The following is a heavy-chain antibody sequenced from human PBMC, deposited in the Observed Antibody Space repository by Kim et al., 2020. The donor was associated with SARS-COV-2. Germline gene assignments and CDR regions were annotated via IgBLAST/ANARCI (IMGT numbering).Heavy chain of an antibody. J-gene: IGHJ3*01. CDR3: ATDRARSGYRGFDL. CDR2: IYYTGNT. CDR1: GGSINSGGYY. V-gene: IGHV4-31*03. Sequence: SETLSLTCSVSGGSINSGGYYCTWIRQYPGKGLEWIGSIYYTGNTFYNPSLESRIIISVDISKNQFSLKMTSVTAEDTAVYYCATDRARSGYRGFDLWGQGTMVTVSS. D-gene: IGHD3-3*01.